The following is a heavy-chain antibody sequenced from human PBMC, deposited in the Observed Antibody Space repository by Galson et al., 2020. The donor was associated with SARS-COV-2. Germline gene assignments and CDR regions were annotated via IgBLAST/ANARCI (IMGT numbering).Heavy chain of an antibody. J-gene: IGHJ4*02. CDR1: GFTFGNFD. V-gene: IGHV3-23*01. CDR3: AKRGLTTKDFDF. D-gene: IGHD1-1*01. CDR2: ISGADRST. Sequence: GGSLRLSCAASGFTFGNFDMTWVRQTPGEGLEWVSVISGADRSTYYADSVKGRFTISRDNSKSTLYLQMNSLRVEDTAIYYCAKRGLTTKDFDFWGQGTLVTVSS.